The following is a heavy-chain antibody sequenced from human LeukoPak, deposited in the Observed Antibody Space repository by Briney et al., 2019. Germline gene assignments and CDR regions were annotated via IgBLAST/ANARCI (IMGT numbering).Heavy chain of an antibody. Sequence: GASVKVSCKASGYTFTNYPIIWMRQAPGQGLEWMASINTNTGNPTYAQGFTGRFVFSLDTSVSTTYLQITSLKAEDSAAYYCARGGYSRGQGSPFDYWGQGTLVTVSS. J-gene: IGHJ4*02. D-gene: IGHD6-19*01. CDR3: ARGGYSRGQGSPFDY. CDR2: INTNTGNP. CDR1: GYTFTNYP. V-gene: IGHV7-4-1*02.